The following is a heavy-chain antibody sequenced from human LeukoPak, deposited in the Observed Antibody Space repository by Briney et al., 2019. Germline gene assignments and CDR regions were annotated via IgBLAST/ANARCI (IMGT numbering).Heavy chain of an antibody. CDR1: GFTFSSYW. D-gene: IGHD6-13*01. Sequence: GGSLRLSCAASGFTFSSYWMHWVRQAPGKGLVWVSRINSDGSTTSYADSVKGRFTISRDNAKNTLYLQMNSLRAEDTAVNYCARAAVAVADDYWGQGTLVTVSS. CDR3: ARAAVAVADDY. CDR2: INSDGSTT. V-gene: IGHV3-74*01. J-gene: IGHJ4*02.